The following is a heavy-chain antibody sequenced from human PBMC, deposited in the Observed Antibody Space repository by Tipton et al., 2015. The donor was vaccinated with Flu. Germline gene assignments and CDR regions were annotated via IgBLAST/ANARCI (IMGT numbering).Heavy chain of an antibody. CDR1: GGSINSYY. J-gene: IGHJ3*01. D-gene: IGHD1-7*01. CDR3: ARRSFSKTGTSKSGAFDV. Sequence: LRLSCTVSGGSINSYYWSWIRQPPGKGLEWIGYIYYTGSTNYNPSLKSRVTIPVDTSKNQFSLNLSSVTAADTALYYCARRSFSKTGTSKSGAFDVWGQGTMVTVSS. V-gene: IGHV4-59*08. CDR2: IYYTGST.